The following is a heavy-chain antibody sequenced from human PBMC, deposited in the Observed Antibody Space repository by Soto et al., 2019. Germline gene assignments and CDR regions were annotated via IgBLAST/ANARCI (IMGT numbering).Heavy chain of an antibody. V-gene: IGHV2-5*02. CDR3: AHPPSFVWQWLVHRSLGYFDY. D-gene: IGHD6-19*01. CDR1: GFSLSTSGVG. J-gene: IGHJ4*02. CDR2: IYWDDDK. Sequence: QITLKESGPTLVKPTQTLTLTCTFSGFSLSTSGVGVGWIRQPPGKALEWLALIYWDDDKRYSPSLKSRLTVTKDTSKNQVVLTMSNMDPVDTATYYGAHPPSFVWQWLVHRSLGYFDYWGQGTLVTVSS.